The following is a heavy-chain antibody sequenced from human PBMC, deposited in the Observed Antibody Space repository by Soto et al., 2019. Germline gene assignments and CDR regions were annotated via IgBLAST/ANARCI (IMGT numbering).Heavy chain of an antibody. CDR2: ISSNGGST. Sequence: PGGSLRLSCAASGFTFSSYVMHWIRQAPGKGLEYVSAISSNGGSTYYANSVKGRFIISRDNSKNTLYLQMGSLRAEDMAVYYCARDDAAGFYYYMDVWGKGTTVTVSS. D-gene: IGHD6-13*01. V-gene: IGHV3-64*01. CDR3: ARDDAAGFYYYMDV. J-gene: IGHJ6*03. CDR1: GFTFSSYV.